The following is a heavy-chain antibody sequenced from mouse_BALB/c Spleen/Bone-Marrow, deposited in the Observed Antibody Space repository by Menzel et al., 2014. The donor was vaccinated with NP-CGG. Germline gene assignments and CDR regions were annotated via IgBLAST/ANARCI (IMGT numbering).Heavy chain of an antibody. V-gene: IGHV1S81*02. CDR1: GYTFTSYW. CDR3: ARRATTVVATDY. CDR2: INPSNGCT. Sequence: VQLQQSGAELVKPGASVKLSCKASGYTFTSYWMHWVKQRPGQGLEWIGEINPSNGCTNYNEKFKSKATLTVDKSSSTAYMQLSSLTSEGSAVYYCARRATTVVATDYWGQGTTLTVSS. J-gene: IGHJ2*01. D-gene: IGHD1-1*01.